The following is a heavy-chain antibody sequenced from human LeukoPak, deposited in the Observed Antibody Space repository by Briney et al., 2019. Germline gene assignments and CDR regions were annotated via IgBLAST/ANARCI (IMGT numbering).Heavy chain of an antibody. Sequence: ASVKVSCKASGYTFTSYGISWVRQAPGQGLEWMGIINPSGGSTSYAQNFQGRVTMTTDTSTSTAYMELRSLRSDDTAVYYCARGFPPRRNYDSSGYYSYYFDYWGQGTLVTVSS. CDR2: INPSGGST. CDR1: GYTFTSYG. V-gene: IGHV1-18*01. J-gene: IGHJ4*02. CDR3: ARGFPPRRNYDSSGYYSYYFDY. D-gene: IGHD3-22*01.